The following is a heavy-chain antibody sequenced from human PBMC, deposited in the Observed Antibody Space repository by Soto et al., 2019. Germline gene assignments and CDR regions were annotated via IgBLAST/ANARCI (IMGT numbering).Heavy chain of an antibody. V-gene: IGHV4-4*02. Sequence: QVQLQESGPGLVKPSGTLSLTCAVSGGSISSNNWWTWVRQPPGKGLQWIGEIFRSGSTNYNPSLKSLVIISVDTSKHLFSLNLTSVTAAATAVYYCARRSLATISLVSWGQGHLVTVSS. CDR2: IFRSGST. CDR1: GGSISSNNW. D-gene: IGHD5-12*01. J-gene: IGHJ5*02. CDR3: ARRSLATISLVS.